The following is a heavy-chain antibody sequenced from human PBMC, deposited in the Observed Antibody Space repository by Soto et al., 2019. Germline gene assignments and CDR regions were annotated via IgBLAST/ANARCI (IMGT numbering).Heavy chain of an antibody. D-gene: IGHD4-4*01. V-gene: IGHV4-31*03. CDR2: IYYSGST. CDR3: ARNYYSNYVYYGMDV. Sequence: PSETLSLTCTVSGGSISSGGYYWSWIRQHPGKGLEWIGYIYYSGSTYYNPSLKSRVTISVDTSKNQFSLKLSSVTAADTAAYYCARNYYSNYVYYGMDVWGQGTTVTVSS. CDR1: GGSISSGGYY. J-gene: IGHJ6*02.